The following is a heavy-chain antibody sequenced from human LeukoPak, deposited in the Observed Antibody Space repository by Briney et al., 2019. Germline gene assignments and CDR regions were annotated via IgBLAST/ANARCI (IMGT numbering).Heavy chain of an antibody. CDR1: GGSISSYY. D-gene: IGHD6-19*01. Sequence: SETLSLTCTVSGGSISSYYWSWIRQPPGKGPEWIGYIYYSGSTNYNPSLKSRVTISVDTSKNQFSLKLSSVTAADAAVYYYARHAVAVAYPYFVYWSQGTLVTVSS. V-gene: IGHV4-59*08. CDR2: IYYSGST. CDR3: ARHAVAVAYPYFVY. J-gene: IGHJ4*02.